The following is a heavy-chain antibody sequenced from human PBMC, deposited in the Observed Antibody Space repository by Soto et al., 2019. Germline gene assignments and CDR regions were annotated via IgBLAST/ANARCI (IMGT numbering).Heavy chain of an antibody. V-gene: IGHV5-51*01. Sequence: GESLKISCKGSGYSFSNFWIGWVRQMPGKGLEWMGIIFPSDSDTKYRPPFQGQVTISAVLSISTAYLQWSSLKASDTAIYYCATPYLNYDNWGQGTVVTVSS. J-gene: IGHJ4*02. CDR1: GYSFSNFW. CDR3: ATPYLNYDN. CDR2: IFPSDSDT.